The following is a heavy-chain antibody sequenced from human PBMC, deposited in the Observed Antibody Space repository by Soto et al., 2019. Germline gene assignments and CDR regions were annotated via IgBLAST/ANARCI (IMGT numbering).Heavy chain of an antibody. CDR2: ISSDGSDK. CDR1: GFTFNNYG. CDR3: AKDQGIAASHGID. V-gene: IGHV3-30*18. D-gene: IGHD6-13*01. Sequence: QVQLVESGGGVVQPGTSLRLSCAASGFTFNNYGMHWVRQAPGTVLEWVAAISSDGSDKYYADSVKGRLTISRDNSKNTLYLQMHSLRAEYTAVYYWAKDQGIAASHGIDWGQGTMVTVSS. J-gene: IGHJ3*01.